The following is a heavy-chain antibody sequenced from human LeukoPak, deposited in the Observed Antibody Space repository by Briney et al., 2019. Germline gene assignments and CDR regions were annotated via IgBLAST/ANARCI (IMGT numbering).Heavy chain of an antibody. Sequence: GGSLRLSCAASGFTFSSYAMHWVRQAPGKGLEWVSYISSSGSTIYYADSVKGRFTISRDNAKNSLYLQMNSLRAEDTAVYYCAAYSGSYYAPTYFDYWGQGTLVTVSS. D-gene: IGHD1-26*01. J-gene: IGHJ4*02. CDR2: ISSSGSTI. CDR3: AAYSGSYYAPTYFDY. V-gene: IGHV3-48*04. CDR1: GFTFSSYA.